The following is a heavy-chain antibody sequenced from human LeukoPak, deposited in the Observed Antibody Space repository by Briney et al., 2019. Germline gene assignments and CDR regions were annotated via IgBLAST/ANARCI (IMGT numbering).Heavy chain of an antibody. Sequence: SETLSLTCAVYGGSLNHYYWSWIRQPPGKGLEWIGEIDRLGRTNYSPSPKNRVTISIDTSKNQFSLKLTSVAAADSAVYYWARPVDCSSTFCSGPFDSWGQGGLVTVSS. CDR3: ARPVDCSSTFCSGPFDS. CDR1: GGSLNHYY. D-gene: IGHD2-2*01. J-gene: IGHJ4*02. CDR2: IDRLGRT. V-gene: IGHV4-34*01.